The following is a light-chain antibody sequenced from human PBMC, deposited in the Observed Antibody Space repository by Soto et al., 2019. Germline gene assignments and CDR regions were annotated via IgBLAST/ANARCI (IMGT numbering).Light chain of an antibody. CDR1: SSDVGGYNY. V-gene: IGLV2-14*01. CDR3: CSYTSSNTVL. CDR2: DVN. J-gene: IGLJ2*01. Sequence: QSALTQPASVSGSPGQSITISCTGTSSDVGGYNYVSWYQQHPGKAPKLMIYDVNNRPSGVSNRFSGSNSDNTASLTISGLQAEDEADYYCCSYTSSNTVLFGGGTQLTVL.